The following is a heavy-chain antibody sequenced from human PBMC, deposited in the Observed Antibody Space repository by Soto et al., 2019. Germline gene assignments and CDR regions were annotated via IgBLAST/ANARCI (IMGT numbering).Heavy chain of an antibody. V-gene: IGHV4-59*08. CDR1: GGSISSYS. D-gene: IGHD1-1*01. Sequence: QVQLQESGPGLVKPSETLSLTCTVSGGSISSYSWSWIRQPPGKGLEWIGYISFSGSTNYNPSLRSRVTMPIDASTSQVSLKLSSVTATDTAVYYCARRSHHLDIYYFYGMDVWGQGTTITVSS. CDR3: ARRSHHLDIYYFYGMDV. J-gene: IGHJ6*02. CDR2: ISFSGST.